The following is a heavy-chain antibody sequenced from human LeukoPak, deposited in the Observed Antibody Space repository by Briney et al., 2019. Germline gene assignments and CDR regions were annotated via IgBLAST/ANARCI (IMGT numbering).Heavy chain of an antibody. CDR1: GGSISTGAFS. CDR3: ARDHGDGSDAFDI. Sequence: SETLSLTCVVSGGSISTGAFSWYWLRQPPGQGPEWIGYIYSSGSSYYNPSLQSRFIISVDTSKNQLSLRVTSVTAADTAVYYCARDHGDGSDAFDIWGQGTMVTVSS. J-gene: IGHJ3*02. V-gene: IGHV4-30-4*07. CDR2: IYSSGSS. D-gene: IGHD3-10*01.